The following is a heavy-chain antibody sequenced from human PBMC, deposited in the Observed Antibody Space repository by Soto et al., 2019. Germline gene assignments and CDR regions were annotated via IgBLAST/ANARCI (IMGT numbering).Heavy chain of an antibody. J-gene: IGHJ3*02. V-gene: IGHV1-2*02. CDR1: GYTFTGYY. CDR2: INPNSGGT. D-gene: IGHD6-6*01. CDR3: ARDRQFHHAFDI. Sequence: ASVKVSCKASGYTFTGYYMHWVRQAPGQGLEWMGWINPNSGGTNYAQKFQGRVTMTRDTSISTAYMELSRLRSDDTAVYYCARDRQFHHAFDIWGQGTMVTVSS.